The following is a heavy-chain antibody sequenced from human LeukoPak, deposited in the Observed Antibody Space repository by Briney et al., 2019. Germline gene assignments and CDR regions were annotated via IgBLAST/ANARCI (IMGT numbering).Heavy chain of an antibody. CDR3: AKVVTMVRGALDY. CDR1: GFTFSSYA. J-gene: IGHJ4*02. Sequence: GGSLRLSCAASGFTFSSYAMSWVPQAPGKGLEWVSAISGSGGSTYYADSVKGRFTISRDNSKNTLYLQMNSLRAEDTAVYYCAKVVTMVRGALDYWGQGTLVTVSS. D-gene: IGHD3-10*01. V-gene: IGHV3-23*01. CDR2: ISGSGGST.